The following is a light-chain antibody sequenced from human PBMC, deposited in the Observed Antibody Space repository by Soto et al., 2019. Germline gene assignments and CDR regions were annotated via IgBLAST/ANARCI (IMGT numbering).Light chain of an antibody. V-gene: IGKV3-11*01. CDR2: DVS. J-gene: IGKJ1*01. CDR1: QNISNY. CDR3: HQRSNWPRT. Sequence: IVLTQSPATLSLSPGKRATLSCRASQNISNYLIWYQQKPGQAPRLLIYDVSNRATGIPARFSGSGAGTDFTLTSSSIQPEDFAVYYCHQRSNWPRTFGQGTKVEIK.